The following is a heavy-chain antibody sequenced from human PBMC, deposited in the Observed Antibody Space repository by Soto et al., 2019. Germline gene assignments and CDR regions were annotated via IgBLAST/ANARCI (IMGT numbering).Heavy chain of an antibody. CDR2: INHGGST. D-gene: IGHD2-15*01. CDR1: GGSFSGYY. J-gene: IGHJ5*02. V-gene: IGHV4-34*01. Sequence: SETLSLTCAVYGGSFSGYYWSWIRQPPGKGLEWIGEINHGGSTSYNPSLKSRVTISVDTSKNQFSLKLSSVTAADTAVYYCARGLGQVIVVVVAATRWFDPWGQGTLVTVSS. CDR3: ARGLGQVIVVVVAATRWFDP.